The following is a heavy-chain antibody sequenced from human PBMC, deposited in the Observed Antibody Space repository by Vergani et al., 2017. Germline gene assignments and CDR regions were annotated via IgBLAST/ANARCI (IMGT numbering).Heavy chain of an antibody. CDR3: ARSIVVVPAAMSFDP. D-gene: IGHD2-2*01. Sequence: EVQLVQSGAEVKKPGESLKISCKGSGYSFTSHWIGWVRQMPGKGLEWMGIIYPGDSDTRYSPSFQGQVTISADKSISTAYLQWSSLKASDTAMYYCARSIVVVPAAMSFDPWGQGTLVTVSS. CDR2: IYPGDSDT. J-gene: IGHJ5*02. CDR1: GYSFTSHW. V-gene: IGHV5-51*03.